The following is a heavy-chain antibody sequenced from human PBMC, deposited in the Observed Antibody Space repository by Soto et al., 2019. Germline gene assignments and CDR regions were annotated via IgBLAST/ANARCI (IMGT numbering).Heavy chain of an antibody. CDR2: INHSGST. CDR1: GGSFSGYY. V-gene: IGHV4-34*01. CDR3: ARGWGRIFDY. D-gene: IGHD7-27*01. Sequence: QVQLQQWGAGLLKPSETLSLTCAVYGGSFSGYYWSWIRQPPGKGLEWIGEINHSGSTNYNPSLKSGVTISADTAKNQFSLKLSSVTAADTAVYYCARGWGRIFDYWGQGTLVTVSS. J-gene: IGHJ4*02.